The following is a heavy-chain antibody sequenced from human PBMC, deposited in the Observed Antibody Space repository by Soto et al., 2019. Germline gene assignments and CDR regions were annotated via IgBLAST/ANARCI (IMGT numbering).Heavy chain of an antibody. CDR3: ARALSTNLAVSGIGYFDF. CDR2: TSDSGRA. V-gene: IGHV4-31*03. CDR1: GGSFNNNAFP. D-gene: IGHD6-13*01. J-gene: IGHJ4*02. Sequence: TLSLTCTASGGSFNNNAFPWTWIRPHPGQGPECIGNTSDSGRASYSPSLKRRFAISLDASKNHLSLQPTTVTAEDTAVYYCARALSTNLAVSGIGYFDFWGPGTLVTVSS.